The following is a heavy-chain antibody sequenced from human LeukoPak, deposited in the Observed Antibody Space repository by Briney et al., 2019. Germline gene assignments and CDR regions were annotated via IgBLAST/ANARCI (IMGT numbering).Heavy chain of an antibody. J-gene: IGHJ3*02. CDR1: GFTFSSYA. Sequence: PGGSLRLSCAASGFTFSSYAMHWVRQAPGKGLEWVAVISYDGSNKYYADSVKGRFTISRDNSKNTLYLQMNSLRAEDTALYHCARVRLTMVRGVIITSRTGAFDIWGQGTMVTVSS. CDR3: ARVRLTMVRGVIITSRTGAFDI. CDR2: ISYDGSNK. D-gene: IGHD3-10*01. V-gene: IGHV3-30-3*01.